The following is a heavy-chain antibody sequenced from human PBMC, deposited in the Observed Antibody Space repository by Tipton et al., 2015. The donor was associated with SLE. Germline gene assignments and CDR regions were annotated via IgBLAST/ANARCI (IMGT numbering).Heavy chain of an antibody. CDR1: GGSISSSSYY. Sequence: TLSLTCTVSGGSISSSSYYWGWIRQPPGKGLEWIGSIYYSGSTYYNPSLKSRVTIYVDTSKNQFSLKLSSVTAADTAVYYCAGDPSGWYNGPDYWGQGTLVTVSS. D-gene: IGHD6-19*01. CDR3: AGDPSGWYNGPDY. V-gene: IGHV4-39*01. CDR2: IYYSGST. J-gene: IGHJ4*02.